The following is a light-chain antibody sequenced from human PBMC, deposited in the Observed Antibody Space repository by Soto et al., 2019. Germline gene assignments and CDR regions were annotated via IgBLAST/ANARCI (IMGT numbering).Light chain of an antibody. V-gene: IGKV3-20*01. CDR1: QSVSSSY. Sequence: EIVLTQSPGTLSLSPGERATLSCRASQSVSSSYLAWYQQKPGQAPRLLIYGASSRATGIPDRFSGSGSGTDFTLTISRLGPEDFAVYYCQQYGSSPPLLTFGGGTKVEIK. CDR3: QQYGSSPPLLT. J-gene: IGKJ4*01. CDR2: GAS.